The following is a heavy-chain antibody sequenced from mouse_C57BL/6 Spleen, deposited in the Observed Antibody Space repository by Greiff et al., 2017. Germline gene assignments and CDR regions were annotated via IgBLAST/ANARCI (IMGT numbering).Heavy chain of an antibody. Sequence: VQLQQPGAELVMPGASVKLSCKASGYTFTSYWMHWVKQRPGQGLEWIGEIDPSDSYTNYNQKFKGKSTLTVDKSSSTAYMQLSSLTSEDSAVYYCARSSPITTVVPYWYFDVWGTGTTVTVSS. CDR1: GYTFTSYW. V-gene: IGHV1-69*01. J-gene: IGHJ1*03. CDR2: IDPSDSYT. D-gene: IGHD1-1*01. CDR3: ARSSPITTVVPYWYFDV.